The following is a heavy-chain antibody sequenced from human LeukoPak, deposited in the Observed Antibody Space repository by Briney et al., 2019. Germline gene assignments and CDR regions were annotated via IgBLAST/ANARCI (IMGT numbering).Heavy chain of an antibody. V-gene: IGHV3-23*01. CDR1: GFTFSSYI. CDR2: ISGSGTRT. J-gene: IGHJ4*02. Sequence: GGSLRLSCAASGFTFSSYIMSWVRQAPGKGLEWVSTISGSGTRTFYADSVKGRFAISRDNSKNTLYLQVNSLRVEETAIYYCAKKGIEAADSFAYWGQGTLVTVSS. CDR3: AKKGIEAADSFAY. D-gene: IGHD6-13*01.